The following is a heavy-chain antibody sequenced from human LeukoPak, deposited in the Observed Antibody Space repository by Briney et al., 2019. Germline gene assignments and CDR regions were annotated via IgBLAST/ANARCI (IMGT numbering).Heavy chain of an antibody. J-gene: IGHJ5*02. CDR3: ARLGAVVVPAAQDHNWFDP. CDR1: GYSFTSYW. CDR2: IYPGDSDT. Sequence: GESLKISCKGSGYSFTSYWIGWVRQMPGKGLEWMGIIYPGDSDTRYGPSFQGQVTISADKSISTAYLQWSSLKASDTAMYYCARLGAVVVPAAQDHNWFDPWGQGTLVTVSS. D-gene: IGHD2-2*01. V-gene: IGHV5-51*01.